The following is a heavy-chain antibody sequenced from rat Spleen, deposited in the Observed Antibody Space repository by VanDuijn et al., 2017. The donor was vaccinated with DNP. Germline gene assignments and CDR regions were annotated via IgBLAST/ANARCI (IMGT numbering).Heavy chain of an antibody. V-gene: IGHV5-58*01. CDR3: AKDRTGGFAMDA. CDR1: GFTFSGFW. D-gene: IGHD4-4*01. Sequence: EVQLVETGGGLVQPGRSLKLSCVASGFTFSGFWMYWIRQVPGKGLEWVASINTDGDTTYYPDSVKGRFTVSRDNAQNTVCLQMNSLRSEDTATYYGAKDRTGGFAMDAWGQGTSVTVSS. CDR2: INTDGDTT. J-gene: IGHJ4*01.